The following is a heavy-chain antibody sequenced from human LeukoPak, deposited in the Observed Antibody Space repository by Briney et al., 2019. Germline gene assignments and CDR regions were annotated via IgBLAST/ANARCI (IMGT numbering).Heavy chain of an antibody. Sequence: ASVKISCKASGYTFTDYYMHWVQQAPGKRLEWMGRVDPEDGETIYAEKFQGRVTITADTSTDTAYMELSSLRSEDTAVYYCATGDMTTVVTGRAFDIWGQGTMVTVSS. J-gene: IGHJ3*02. CDR2: VDPEDGET. CDR3: ATGDMTTVVTGRAFDI. D-gene: IGHD4-23*01. V-gene: IGHV1-69-2*01. CDR1: GYTFTDYY.